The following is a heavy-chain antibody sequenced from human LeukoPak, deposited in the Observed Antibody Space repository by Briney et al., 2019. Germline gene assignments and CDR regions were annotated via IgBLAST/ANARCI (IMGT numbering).Heavy chain of an antibody. CDR2: IYYSGST. CDR1: GGSISSGGYY. D-gene: IGHD3-16*01. CDR3: ASFPPLTNYGAFDI. V-gene: IGHV4-31*03. J-gene: IGHJ3*02. Sequence: PSETLSLTCTVSGGSISSGGYYWSWIRQHPGKGLEWIGYIYYSGSTYYNPSLKSRVTISVDTSKNQFSLKLSSVTAADTAVYYCASFPPLTNYGAFDIWGQGTMVTVSS.